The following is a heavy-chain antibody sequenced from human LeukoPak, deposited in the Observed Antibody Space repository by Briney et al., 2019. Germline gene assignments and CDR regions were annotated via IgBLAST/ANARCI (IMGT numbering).Heavy chain of an antibody. D-gene: IGHD6-19*01. CDR2: IYHSGST. V-gene: IGHV4-38-2*02. Sequence: SETLSLTCAVSGYSISSGYYWGWIRQPPGKELEWIGSIYHSGSTYYNPSLKSRVTISVDTSKNQFSLKVNSVTAADTAVYYCARDLLYSSGPNWFDPWGQGTLVTVSS. J-gene: IGHJ5*02. CDR3: ARDLLYSSGPNWFDP. CDR1: GYSISSGYY.